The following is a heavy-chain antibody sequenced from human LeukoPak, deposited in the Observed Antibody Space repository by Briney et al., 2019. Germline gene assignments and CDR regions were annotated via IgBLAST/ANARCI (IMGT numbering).Heavy chain of an antibody. V-gene: IGHV3-30*02. CDR3: AKDRGARDAFDI. Sequence: PGGSLRLSCAASGFTFSSYGMHWVRQAPGKGLEWVAFIRYDGSNKYYADSVKGRFTISRDNSKNTLCLQMNSLRAEDTAVYYCAKDRGARDAFDIWGQGTMVTVSS. CDR1: GFTFSSYG. D-gene: IGHD3-10*01. J-gene: IGHJ3*02. CDR2: IRYDGSNK.